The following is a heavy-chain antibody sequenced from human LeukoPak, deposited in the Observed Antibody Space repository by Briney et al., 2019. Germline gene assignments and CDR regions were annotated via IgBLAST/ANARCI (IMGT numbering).Heavy chain of an antibody. Sequence: SETLSLTCAVYGGSFSGYYWSWIRQPPGKGLEWIGEINHSGSTNYNPSLKSRVTISVDTSKNQFSLELSSVTAADTAVYYCARRGSSSWDFYYYYMDVWGKGTTVTVSS. CDR3: ARRGSSSWDFYYYYMDV. D-gene: IGHD6-13*01. CDR2: INHSGST. CDR1: GGSFSGYY. J-gene: IGHJ6*03. V-gene: IGHV4-34*01.